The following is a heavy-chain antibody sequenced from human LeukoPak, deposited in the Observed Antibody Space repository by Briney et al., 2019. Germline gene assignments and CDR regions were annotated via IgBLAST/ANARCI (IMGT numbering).Heavy chain of an antibody. CDR3: AKPSIRGEDYFDY. Sequence: GGSLRLSCAVSGFTSSNYWMSWVRQAPGKGLEWVANIKQDGSEKYYVDSVKGRFTISRDNAKSSLYLQMNSLRAEDTAIYYCAKPSIRGEDYFDYWGQGTLVTVSS. CDR1: GFTSSNYW. CDR2: IKQDGSEK. V-gene: IGHV3-7*01. J-gene: IGHJ4*02. D-gene: IGHD7-27*01.